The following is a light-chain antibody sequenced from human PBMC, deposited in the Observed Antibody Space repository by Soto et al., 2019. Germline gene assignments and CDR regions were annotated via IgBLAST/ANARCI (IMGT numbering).Light chain of an antibody. CDR3: SSYTSSNTWV. J-gene: IGLJ3*02. CDR1: SSDVGGYKY. Sequence: QSALTQPASVSGSPGQSITISCTGTSSDVGGYKYVSWYQQHPGKAPKLMIYEVSNRPSGVSNRFSGSKSGNTASLTISELQPEDEADYYCSSYTSSNTWVFGGGTKLTVL. CDR2: EVS. V-gene: IGLV2-14*01.